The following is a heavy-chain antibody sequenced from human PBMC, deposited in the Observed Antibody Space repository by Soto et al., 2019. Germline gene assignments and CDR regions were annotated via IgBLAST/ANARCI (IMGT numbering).Heavy chain of an antibody. CDR2: IYYSGST. CDR3: ARDQRRHDFWSGYYGNYYGMDV. Sequence: SETLSLTCTVSGGSISSGDYYWSWIRQPPGTGLEWIGYIYYSGSTYYNPSLKSRVTISVDTSKNQFSLKLSSVTAADTAVYYCARDQRRHDFWSGYYGNYYGMDVWGQGTTVT. J-gene: IGHJ6*02. V-gene: IGHV4-30-4*01. D-gene: IGHD3-3*01. CDR1: GGSISSGDYY.